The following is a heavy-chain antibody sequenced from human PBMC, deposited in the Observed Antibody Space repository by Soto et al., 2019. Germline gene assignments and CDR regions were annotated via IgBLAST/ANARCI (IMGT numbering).Heavy chain of an antibody. D-gene: IGHD5-12*01. CDR1: GFTFSSYS. CDR2: ISSSSSTI. CDR3: ARDGEVEMATIYFDY. J-gene: IGHJ4*02. Sequence: EVQLVESGGGLVQPGGSLRLSCAASGFTFSSYSMNWVRQAPGKGLEWVSYISSSSSTIYYADSVKGRFTISRDNAKNSLYLQMNSLRDEDTAVYYCARDGEVEMATIYFDYWGQGTLVTVSS. V-gene: IGHV3-48*02.